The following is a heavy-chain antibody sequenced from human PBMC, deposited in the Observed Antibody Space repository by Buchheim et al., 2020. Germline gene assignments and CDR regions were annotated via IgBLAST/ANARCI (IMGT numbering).Heavy chain of an antibody. D-gene: IGHD1-20*01. CDR1: GFTFSSYG. CDR3: ARGKSVGRITRTLESGEDY. V-gene: IGHV3-33*01. Sequence: QVQLVESGGGVVQPGGSLRLSCAASGFTFSSYGMHWVRQAPGKGLEWVSLIWYDGSNKYYADSEKGRFTISRDNSKNTLYLQMSSLRAEDTAVYYCARGKSVGRITRTLESGEDYWGLGTL. J-gene: IGHJ4*02. CDR2: IWYDGSNK.